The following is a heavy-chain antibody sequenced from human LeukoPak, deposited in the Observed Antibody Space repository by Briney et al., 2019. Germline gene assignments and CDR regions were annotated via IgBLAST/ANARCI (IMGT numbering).Heavy chain of an antibody. CDR3: AKALAN. V-gene: IGHV3-23*01. CDR1: GFTFSSYA. J-gene: IGHJ4*02. CDR2: INHNGDNT. Sequence: GGSLRLSCGAAGFTFSSYAMSWVRQAPGKGLEWVSTINHNGDNTYYADSVKGRFTISRDNFKNTLYLQMNSLRAEDTAVYYCAKALANWGQGTLVTVSS.